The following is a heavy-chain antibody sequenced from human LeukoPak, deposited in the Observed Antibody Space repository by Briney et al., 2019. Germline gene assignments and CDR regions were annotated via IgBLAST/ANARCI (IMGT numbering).Heavy chain of an antibody. D-gene: IGHD3-10*01. Sequence: GGSLRLSCAASGFAFSSYEMNWVRQAPGKGLGWVSYISSSGSTIYYADSVKGRFTISRDNAKNSLYLQMNSLRAEDTAVYYCARDHYYGSGSFGFDPWGQGTLVTVSS. CDR2: ISSSGSTI. CDR3: ARDHYYGSGSFGFDP. J-gene: IGHJ5*02. V-gene: IGHV3-48*03. CDR1: GFAFSSYE.